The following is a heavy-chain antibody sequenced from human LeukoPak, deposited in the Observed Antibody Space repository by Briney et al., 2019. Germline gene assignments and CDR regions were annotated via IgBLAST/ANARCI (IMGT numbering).Heavy chain of an antibody. CDR2: INPSGGST. Sequence: ASVKVSCKASGYTFTSYYMHWVRQAPGQGLEWMGIINPSGGSTSYAQKFQGRVTMTRDMSTSTVYMELSSLRSEDTAVYYCARDSLDCSSTSCYGYYYYYYMGVWGKGTTVTVSS. J-gene: IGHJ6*03. CDR3: ARDSLDCSSTSCYGYYYYYYMGV. CDR1: GYTFTSYY. D-gene: IGHD2-2*01. V-gene: IGHV1-46*01.